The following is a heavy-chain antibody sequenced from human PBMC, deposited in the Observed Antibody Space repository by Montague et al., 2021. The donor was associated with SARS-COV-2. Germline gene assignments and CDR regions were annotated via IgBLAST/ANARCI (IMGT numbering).Heavy chain of an antibody. Sequence: CAISGDSVSSNSAAWNWIRQSPSRGLEWLGRTCYRSKWYNDYAVSVKSRITINPDTSKNQFSLQLNSVTPEDTAVYYCARGDEEQWLVHYYCYGMDVWGQGTTVTVSS. CDR1: GDSVSSNSAA. CDR3: ARGDEEQWLVHYYCYGMDV. D-gene: IGHD6-19*01. CDR2: TCYRSKWYN. V-gene: IGHV6-1*01. J-gene: IGHJ6*02.